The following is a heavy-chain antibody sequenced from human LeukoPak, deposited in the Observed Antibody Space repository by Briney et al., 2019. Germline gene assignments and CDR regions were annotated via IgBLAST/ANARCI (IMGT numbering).Heavy chain of an antibody. Sequence: SETLSLTCAVYGESLSKYYWTWIRQSPGKGLEWIGEINHRGSTNLNPSLKSRVTLSVDTSKHQFSLKLTSVTAADAAVYYCASSVGSADYWGQGTLVTVSS. V-gene: IGHV4-34*01. D-gene: IGHD1-26*01. CDR1: GESLSKYY. CDR3: ASSVGSADY. J-gene: IGHJ4*02. CDR2: INHRGST.